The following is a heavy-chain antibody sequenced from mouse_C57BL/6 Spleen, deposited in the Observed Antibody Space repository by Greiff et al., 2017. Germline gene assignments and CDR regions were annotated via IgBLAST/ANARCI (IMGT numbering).Heavy chain of an antibody. Sequence: QVQLKESGAELARPGASVKLSCKASGYTFTSYGISWVKQRTGQGLEWIGEIYPRSGNTYYNEKFKGKATLTADKSSSTAYMELRSLTSEDSAVYFCAREEKNDYANGMDYWGQGTSVTVSS. D-gene: IGHD2-4*01. J-gene: IGHJ4*01. CDR3: AREEKNDYANGMDY. CDR2: IYPRSGNT. CDR1: GYTFTSYG. V-gene: IGHV1-81*01.